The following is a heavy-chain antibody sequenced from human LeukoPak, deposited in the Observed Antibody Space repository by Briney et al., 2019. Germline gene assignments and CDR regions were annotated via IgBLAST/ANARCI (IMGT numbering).Heavy chain of an antibody. J-gene: IGHJ4*02. Sequence: GRSLRLSCAASGFTFSSYGMHWVRQAPGKGLEWVAVISYDGSNKYYADSVKGRFTISRDNSENTLYLQMNSLRAEDTAVYYCAKDGLTYCSGGSCYPADYWGQGTLVTVSS. CDR2: ISYDGSNK. D-gene: IGHD2-15*01. CDR1: GFTFSSYG. V-gene: IGHV3-30*18. CDR3: AKDGLTYCSGGSCYPADY.